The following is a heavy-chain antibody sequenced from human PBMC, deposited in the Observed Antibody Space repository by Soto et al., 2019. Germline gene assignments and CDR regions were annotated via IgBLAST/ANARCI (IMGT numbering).Heavy chain of an antibody. Sequence: ALVKVSCKASGYTFTDYYIHWVRQAPGQGLEWMGWINPSSGGKKYGQKFQGWVTMTGDTSISTAYMELTRLTSDDTAVYYCVRPQYDSWSGYYTGHDTFDMCGQGTMVTV. CDR1: GYTFTDYY. CDR2: INPSSGGK. CDR3: VRPQYDSWSGYYTGHDTFDM. V-gene: IGHV1-2*04. D-gene: IGHD3-3*01. J-gene: IGHJ3*02.